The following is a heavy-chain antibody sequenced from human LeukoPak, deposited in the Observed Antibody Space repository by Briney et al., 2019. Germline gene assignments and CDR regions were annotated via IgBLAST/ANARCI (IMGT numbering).Heavy chain of an antibody. CDR2: IYYSGST. J-gene: IGHJ4*02. V-gene: IGHV4-59*11. Sequence: SETLSLTCTVSGGSINSHYWSWIRHPPGKGLECVGYIYYSGSTTYNPSLKSRVTMSVDTSKTQFSLKLSSVTAADTAVYYCARLLVPAAAGYYFDIWGQGPLVTVSS. CDR3: ARLLVPAAAGYYFDI. CDR1: GGSINSHY. D-gene: IGHD2-2*01.